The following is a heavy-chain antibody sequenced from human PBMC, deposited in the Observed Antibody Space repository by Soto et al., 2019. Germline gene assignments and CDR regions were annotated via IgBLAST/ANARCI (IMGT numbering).Heavy chain of an antibody. J-gene: IGHJ4*02. D-gene: IGHD3-10*01. V-gene: IGHV4-34*01. CDR2: INHSGST. CDR3: ARGGRITMVRGVTPPFDY. Sequence: SETLSLTCAVYGGSFSGYYWSWIRQPPGKGLEWIGEINHSGSTNYNPSLKSRVTISVDTSKNQFSLKLSSVTAADTAVFYCARGGRITMVRGVTPPFDYWGQGTLVTVS. CDR1: GGSFSGYY.